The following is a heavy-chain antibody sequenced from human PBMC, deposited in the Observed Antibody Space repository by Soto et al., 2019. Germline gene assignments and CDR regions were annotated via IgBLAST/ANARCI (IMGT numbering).Heavy chain of an antibody. CDR1: GFTFSSYA. V-gene: IGHV3-23*01. J-gene: IGHJ4*02. Sequence: PGGSLRLSCAASGFTFSSYAMGGVRQAPGKGLEWVSAISGSGGSTYYADSVKGRFTISRDNSKNTLYLQMNSLRAEDTAVYYCAKDSSGWLGGSYFDYWGQGTLVTVSS. D-gene: IGHD6-19*01. CDR2: ISGSGGST. CDR3: AKDSSGWLGGSYFDY.